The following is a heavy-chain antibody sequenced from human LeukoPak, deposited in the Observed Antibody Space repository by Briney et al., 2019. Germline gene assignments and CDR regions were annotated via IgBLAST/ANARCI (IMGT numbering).Heavy chain of an antibody. CDR2: TNAGNGNT. CDR1: GYTFTTYA. Sequence: ASVKVSCKASGYTFTTYAMHWVRQAPGQRLEWMGWTNAGNGNTKYSQKFQARVTITRDTSASTAYMELSSLRSEDTAVYYCARDPIGSRWPYYFDYWGQGTLVTVSS. D-gene: IGHD6-13*01. J-gene: IGHJ4*02. V-gene: IGHV1-3*01. CDR3: ARDPIGSRWPYYFDY.